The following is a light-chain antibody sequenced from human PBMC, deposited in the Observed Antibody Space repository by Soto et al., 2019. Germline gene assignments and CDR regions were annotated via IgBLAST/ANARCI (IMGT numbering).Light chain of an antibody. V-gene: IGKV3-20*01. CDR1: QSVSSIY. Sequence: EIVLTQSPGTLSLSPGERATLSCRASQSVSSIYLAWYLQKPGQAPRLLIYGASNRATGIPDRFSGSGSGTDFTLTISRLVPEDFAVYYCQQYGSSPYTFGQGTKLEIK. CDR2: GAS. J-gene: IGKJ2*01. CDR3: QQYGSSPYT.